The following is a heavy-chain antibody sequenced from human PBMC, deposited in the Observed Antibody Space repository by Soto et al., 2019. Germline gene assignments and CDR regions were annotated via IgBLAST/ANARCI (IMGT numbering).Heavy chain of an antibody. D-gene: IGHD3-16*01. CDR2: INGYNGKA. CDR1: GYIFTKYY. Sequence: QVQLVQSVTELRKPGASVKLSCKASGYIFTKYYIAWVRQAPGHGLEWMGMINGYNGKANYGQDFRGRVSMTTDTYTNPAYMDLRSLTSDDTGVYYCVRWDGFFGAGGVDWGQGTLVTVSS. CDR3: VRWDGFFGAGGVD. V-gene: IGHV1-18*01. J-gene: IGHJ4*02.